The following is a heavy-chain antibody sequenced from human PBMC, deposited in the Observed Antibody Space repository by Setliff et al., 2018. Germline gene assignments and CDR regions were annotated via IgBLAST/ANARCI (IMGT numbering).Heavy chain of an antibody. V-gene: IGHV3-7*01. Sequence: GGSLRLSCAASGFTFRSYWMSWVRQAPGKGLEWVANIKQDGSEKYYVDSVKGRYTISRDNAKNSLYLQMNSLRAEDTAVYYCASTEYSSSSSYYYYYMDVWGKGTTVTVSS. J-gene: IGHJ6*03. CDR1: GFTFRSYW. D-gene: IGHD6-6*01. CDR3: ASTEYSSSSSYYYYYMDV. CDR2: IKQDGSEK.